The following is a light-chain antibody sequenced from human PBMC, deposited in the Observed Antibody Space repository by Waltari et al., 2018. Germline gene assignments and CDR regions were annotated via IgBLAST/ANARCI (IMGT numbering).Light chain of an antibody. CDR1: QSVLYSPNNKNY. V-gene: IGKV4-1*01. CDR2: WAS. CDR3: QQYYSTPPA. J-gene: IGKJ4*01. Sequence: DIVMTQSPDSLAVSLGESAPINCKSSQSVLYSPNNKNYLAWYQQKPGQPPKLLIYWASTRESGVPDRFSGSGSGTDFTLTISSLQAEDVAVYYCQQYYSTPPAFGGGTKVGIK.